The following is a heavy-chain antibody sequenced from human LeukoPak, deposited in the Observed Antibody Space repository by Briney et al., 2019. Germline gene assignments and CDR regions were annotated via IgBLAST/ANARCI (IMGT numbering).Heavy chain of an antibody. J-gene: IGHJ4*02. V-gene: IGHV3-15*01. CDR1: GFTFSNAW. CDR3: TTGKY. CDR2: IKSKTDGGTT. Sequence: GGSLRLSCAASGFTFSNAWMSWVRQAPRKGLEWVGHIKSKTDGGTTDYAAPVKGRFTISRDGSENTLSLQMNSLKTEDTAIYYCTTGKYWGQGTLVTVSS.